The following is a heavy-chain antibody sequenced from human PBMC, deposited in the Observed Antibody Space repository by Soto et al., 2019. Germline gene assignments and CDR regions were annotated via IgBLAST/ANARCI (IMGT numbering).Heavy chain of an antibody. Sequence: ASVKVSCKASGGTFSSYAISWVRQAPGQGLEWMGGIIPIFGTANYAQKFQGRVTITADESTSTAYMELSSLRSEDTAVYYCARELYSSESSWFDPWGQGTLVTVSS. J-gene: IGHJ5*02. CDR1: GGTFSSYA. CDR2: IIPIFGTA. V-gene: IGHV1-69*13. CDR3: ARELYSSESSWFDP. D-gene: IGHD6-19*01.